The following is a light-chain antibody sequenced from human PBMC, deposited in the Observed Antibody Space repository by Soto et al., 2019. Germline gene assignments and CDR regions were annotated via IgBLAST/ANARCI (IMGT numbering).Light chain of an antibody. CDR3: CSYAGSYTYWV. V-gene: IGLV2-11*01. Sequence: QSALTQPRSVAGSPGQSVTISCTGTSSDVGGYNYVSWYQQHPGKAPKLVIYDVSQRPSGVPHRFSGSKSGNTASLTISGLQAEDEGDYYCCSYAGSYTYWVFGGGTKVTVL. CDR2: DVS. J-gene: IGLJ3*02. CDR1: SSDVGGYNY.